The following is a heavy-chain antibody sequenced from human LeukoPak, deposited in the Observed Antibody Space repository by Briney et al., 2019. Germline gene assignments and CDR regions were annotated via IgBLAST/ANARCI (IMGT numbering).Heavy chain of an antibody. J-gene: IGHJ4*02. CDR2: ISYGGDNK. CDR3: VKHLVAASENVRGWYPMDY. CDR1: GFNFQIYA. V-gene: IGHV3-30*04. D-gene: IGHD6-19*01. Sequence: PGGSLRLSCAASGFNFQIYAMHWVRQAPGKGLEWVAIISYGGDNKYYADSVKGRFTISRHNSKNSLYLQMNSLRTEDTALYYCVKHLVAASENVRGWYPMDYWGQGTLVTLSS.